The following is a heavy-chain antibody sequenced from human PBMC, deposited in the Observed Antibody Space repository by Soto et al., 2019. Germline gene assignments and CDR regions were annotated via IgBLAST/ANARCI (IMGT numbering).Heavy chain of an antibody. J-gene: IGHJ5*02. CDR2: IYATGTT. V-gene: IGHV4-4*07. D-gene: IGHD1-1*01. CDR3: VRDGTKTLRDWFDP. CDR1: GASISGFY. Sequence: SETLSLTCTVSGASISGFYWSWIRKSAGKGLEWIGRIYATGTTDYNPSLKSRVMMSVDTSKKQFSLKLRSVTAAGTAVYYCVRDGTKTLRDWFDPWGQGISVTVSS.